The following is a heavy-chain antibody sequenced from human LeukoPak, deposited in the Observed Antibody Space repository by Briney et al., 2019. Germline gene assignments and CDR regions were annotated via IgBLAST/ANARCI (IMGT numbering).Heavy chain of an antibody. CDR2: IISKAYGGTT. Sequence: GSLRLSFTASGFTFCDYAMSWVRRAPGKGVEWVGFIISKAYGGTTEYAASVKGRFTISRDDSKSIAYLQMNSLKTEDTAVYYCTTVSILWWWLDFQHRGQGTLVTVSS. D-gene: IGHD2-21*02. CDR3: TTVSILWWWLDFQH. CDR1: GFTFCDYA. J-gene: IGHJ1*01. V-gene: IGHV3-49*04.